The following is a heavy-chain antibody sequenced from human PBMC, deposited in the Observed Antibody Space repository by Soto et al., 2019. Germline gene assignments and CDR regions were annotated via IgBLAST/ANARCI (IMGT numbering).Heavy chain of an antibody. D-gene: IGHD3-9*01. CDR3: AKDRHPDGIWTFDY. CDR2: INGGGGTT. CDR1: GFSFSGYT. Sequence: EVQLLESGGHLIQPGESLRLSCAASGFSFSGYTMNWVRHAQGKGLEWISGINGGGGTTYYADSVKGRFTISRDDSKNILYLQMNSPRAEDTAIYYCAKDRHPDGIWTFDYWGRGTLVTVSS. V-gene: IGHV3-23*01. J-gene: IGHJ4*02.